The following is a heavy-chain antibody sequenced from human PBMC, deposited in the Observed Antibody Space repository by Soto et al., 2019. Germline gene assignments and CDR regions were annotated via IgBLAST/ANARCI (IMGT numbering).Heavy chain of an antibody. V-gene: IGHV3-7*03. CDR1: GFTFSSYW. J-gene: IGHJ4*02. Sequence: EVQLVESGGGLVQPGGSLRLSCAASGFTFSSYWMSWVRQAPGKGLEWVANIKQDGSEKYYVDSVKGRFTISRDNGKNSLYLQMNSLRAEDTAVYYWARVDDFWSGYPTDYFDYWGQGTLVTVSS. D-gene: IGHD3-3*01. CDR2: IKQDGSEK. CDR3: ARVDDFWSGYPTDYFDY.